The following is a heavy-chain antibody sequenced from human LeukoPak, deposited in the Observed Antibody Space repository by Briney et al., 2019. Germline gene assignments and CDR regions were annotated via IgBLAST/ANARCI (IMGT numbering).Heavy chain of an antibody. D-gene: IGHD3-10*02. Sequence: GGPLRLSCAASGFTFSSYGMHWVRQAPGKGLEWVSYISSSGSTIYYADSVKGRFTISRDNAKNTLYLQMNSLRAEDTAVYYCAELGITMIGGVWGKGTTVTISS. CDR1: GFTFSSYG. V-gene: IGHV3-48*04. CDR3: AELGITMIGGV. CDR2: ISSSGSTI. J-gene: IGHJ6*04.